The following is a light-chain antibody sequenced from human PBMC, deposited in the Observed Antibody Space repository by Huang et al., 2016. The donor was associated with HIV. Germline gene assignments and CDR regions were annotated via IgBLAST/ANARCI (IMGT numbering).Light chain of an antibody. J-gene: IGKJ2*01. CDR3: QQYHNWPYT. CDR1: QSVATN. V-gene: IGKV3-15*01. Sequence: EIIMTQSPATLSLSPGEGASLSCRANQSVATNLAWYLHRPGKSPRILIFGSSTRASGLPVRFSGSGSGTQFTLTVSGLQSEDFAVYYCQQYHNWPYTFGQGTKLEI. CDR2: GSS.